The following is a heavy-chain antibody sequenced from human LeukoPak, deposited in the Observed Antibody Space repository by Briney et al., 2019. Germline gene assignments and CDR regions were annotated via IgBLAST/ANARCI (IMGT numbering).Heavy chain of an antibody. CDR1: GGSISSYY. J-gene: IGHJ3*02. CDR2: IYNSGST. V-gene: IGHV4-59*01. D-gene: IGHD4-23*01. CDR3: ATTDGGGADAFDI. Sequence: PSETLSLTCTVSGGSISSYYWSWIRQPPGKGLEWIGYIYNSGSTNYNPSLKSRVSISVDTSKNQFSLKLSSVTAADTAVYYCATTDGGGADAFDIWGQGTIVTVS.